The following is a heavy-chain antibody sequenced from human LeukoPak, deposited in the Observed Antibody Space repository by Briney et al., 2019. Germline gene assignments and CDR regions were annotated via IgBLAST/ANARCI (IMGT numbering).Heavy chain of an antibody. CDR3: WRIRGGVQLWGD. CDR2: INYSGTT. CDR1: SGSFSSSSYF. J-gene: IGHJ4*01. D-gene: IGHD1-1*01. V-gene: IGHV4-39*01. Sequence: PSETLSLTCTVSSGSFSSSSYFCGWIRQPPGMGLEWIATINYSGTTYYNPSLKSRVTTSVDTSNNQFSLKLSSGTSADRAVFYCWRIRGGVQLWGDWGQGALVTVSS.